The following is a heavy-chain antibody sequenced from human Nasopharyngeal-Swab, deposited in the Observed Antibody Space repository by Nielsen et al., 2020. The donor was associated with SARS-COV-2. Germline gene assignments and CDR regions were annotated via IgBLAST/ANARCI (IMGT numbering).Heavy chain of an antibody. CDR2: ISSSSSYI. Sequence: GGSLRLSCAASGFTFSSYSMNWVRQAPGKGLEWVSSISSSSSYIYYADSVKGRFTISRDNAKNSLYLQMNSLRAEDTAVYYCARVGDYGDYYYYGMDAWGQGTTVTVSS. V-gene: IGHV3-21*01. J-gene: IGHJ6*02. D-gene: IGHD4-17*01. CDR1: GFTFSSYS. CDR3: ARVGDYGDYYYYGMDA.